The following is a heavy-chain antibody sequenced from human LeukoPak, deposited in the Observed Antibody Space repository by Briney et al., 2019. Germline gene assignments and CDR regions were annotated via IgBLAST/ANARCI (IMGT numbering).Heavy chain of an antibody. Sequence: PGGSLRLSCAASGFTFSSYNMNWVRQAPGKGLEWVSSISSSSSYIYYADSVKGRFTISRDNAKNSLYLQMNSLRAEDTAVYYCARGGYDFWSGLSNNWFDPWGQGTLVTVSS. V-gene: IGHV3-21*01. D-gene: IGHD3-3*01. J-gene: IGHJ5*02. CDR2: ISSSSSYI. CDR1: GFTFSSYN. CDR3: ARGGYDFWSGLSNNWFDP.